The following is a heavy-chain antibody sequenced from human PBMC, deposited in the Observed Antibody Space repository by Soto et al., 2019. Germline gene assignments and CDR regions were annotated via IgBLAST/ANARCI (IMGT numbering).Heavy chain of an antibody. J-gene: IGHJ6*02. CDR1: GYAFTAYY. CDR2: INPRNGAT. CDR3: ASLTPPSLYCSGIDV. V-gene: IGHV1-2*02. Sequence: ASLRVSWKAAGYAFTAYYMHWVRNAPGQGLEWMGWINPRNGATNYAQKFQGRVTMTRDTSVTTAYMDLGGLRSDDTAVYYCASLTPPSLYCSGIDVWAQGT.